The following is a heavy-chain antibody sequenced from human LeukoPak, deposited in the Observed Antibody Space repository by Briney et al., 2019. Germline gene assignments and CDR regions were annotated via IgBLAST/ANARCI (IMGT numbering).Heavy chain of an antibody. J-gene: IGHJ3*02. D-gene: IGHD3-3*01. V-gene: IGHV3-48*04. CDR2: ISGSGSTI. CDR3: ARRRMGAYYDFWSGYAFDI. Sequence: GGSLRLSCAASGFTFSSYAMSWVRQAPGKGLEWVSAISGSGSTIYYADSVKGRFTISRDNAKNSLYLQMNSLRAEDTAVYYCARRRMGAYYDFWSGYAFDIWGQGTMVTVSS. CDR1: GFTFSSYA.